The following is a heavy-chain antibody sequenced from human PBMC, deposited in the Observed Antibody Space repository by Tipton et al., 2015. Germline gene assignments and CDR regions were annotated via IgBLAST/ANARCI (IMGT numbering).Heavy chain of an antibody. D-gene: IGHD6-13*01. J-gene: IGHJ4*02. CDR2: ISYSGST. CDR3: ARRRTNNSWSY. CDR1: GDSISNSRYY. Sequence: TLSLTCSVSGDSISNSRYYWGWIRQPPGKGLEWIGSISYSGSTYYSPSLKSRVTISVDTSKNQFSLKLSSVTAADTAAYYCARRRTNNSWSYWGQGTLVTVSS. V-gene: IGHV4-39*01.